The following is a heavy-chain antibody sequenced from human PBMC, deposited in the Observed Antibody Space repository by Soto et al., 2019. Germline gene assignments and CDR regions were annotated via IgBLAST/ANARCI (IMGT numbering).Heavy chain of an antibody. D-gene: IGHD3-22*01. V-gene: IGHV3-23*01. CDR1: AFTFNNYA. J-gene: IGHJ4*02. CDR2: IGGSGRTT. CDR3: AKSRYSDSSGDFYDY. Sequence: EVQLLESGGGLVQPGGSLSLSCAASAFTFNNYAMSWVRQAPGRGLEWVSGIGGSGRTTYYADSVKGRFTISRDNSNNTLFLQMNSLRAEDTAVYYCAKSRYSDSSGDFYDYWGQGTLVTVSS.